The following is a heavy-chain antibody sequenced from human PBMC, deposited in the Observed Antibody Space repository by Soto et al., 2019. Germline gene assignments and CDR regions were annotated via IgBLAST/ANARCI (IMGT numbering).Heavy chain of an antibody. J-gene: IGHJ5*02. CDR2: ISTSGYTI. V-gene: IGHV3-11*01. CDR1: GFTFSDSY. Sequence: QVQLVESGGSLVKPGGSLRLSCAASGFTFSDSYMTWIRQAPGKGLEWVSCISTSGYTIYYADSVKGRFTISRDNAKNSLYLQMNSLRAEDTAVYYCARGRSLDPWGQGTRVTVSS. CDR3: ARGRSLDP.